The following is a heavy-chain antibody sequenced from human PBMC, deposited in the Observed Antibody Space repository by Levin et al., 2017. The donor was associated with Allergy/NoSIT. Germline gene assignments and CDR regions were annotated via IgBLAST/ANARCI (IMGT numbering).Heavy chain of an antibody. D-gene: IGHD5-18*01. J-gene: IGHJ4*02. V-gene: IGHV3-30-3*01. CDR3: ARGLGNSYVDY. CDR2: MSYDGSND. Sequence: LSLTCAASGFTFSSYVIHWVRQAPGKGLEWVAVMSYDGSNDYYADSFKGRFTISRDNSKNTLYLQMNSLRAEDTAVYYCARGLGNSYVDYWGQGTLVTVSS. CDR1: GFTFSSYV.